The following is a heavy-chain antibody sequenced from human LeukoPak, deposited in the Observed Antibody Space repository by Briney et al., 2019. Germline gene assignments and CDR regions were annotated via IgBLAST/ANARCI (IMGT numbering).Heavy chain of an antibody. D-gene: IGHD5-12*01. CDR2: ISSTSSSYI. CDR3: AREHSGYDFPGRDYYYMDV. CDR1: GFTFMTYS. V-gene: IGHV3-21*01. J-gene: IGHJ6*03. Sequence: GGSLRLSCAASGFTFMTYSMNWVRQAPGKGLKWVSCISSTSSSYIYYADSVKGRFTISRDNAKNSLYLQMNSLRAEDTAVYYCAREHSGYDFPGRDYYYMDVWGKGTTVTVSS.